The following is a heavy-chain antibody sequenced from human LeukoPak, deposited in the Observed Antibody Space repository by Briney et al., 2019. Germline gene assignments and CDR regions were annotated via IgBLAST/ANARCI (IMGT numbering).Heavy chain of an antibody. D-gene: IGHD1-1*01. CDR1: GESFSGYY. CDR2: IDHSVST. CDR3: ASRKLANDY. V-gene: IGHV4-34*01. Sequence: SETLSLTCAVYGESFSGYYWSWIRQSPGKGLEWIGEIDHSVSTKNPSLESRVTMTIDRIKNQFSLTLTSVTDADAAIYYCASRKLANDYWGQGTLVTVSS. J-gene: IGHJ4*02.